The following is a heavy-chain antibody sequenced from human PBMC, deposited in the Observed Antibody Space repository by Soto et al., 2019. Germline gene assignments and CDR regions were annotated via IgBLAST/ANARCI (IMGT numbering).Heavy chain of an antibody. Sequence: QVQLQESGPGLVKPSQTLSLTCTVSGGSISSGGYYWSWIRQHPGKGLEWIGYIYYSGSTYYNPSRKSRVTISVDTSKNQSSLKLSSVTAADTAVYYCARTYYDILTGSADYGMDFWGQGTTVTVSS. CDR1: GGSISSGGYY. J-gene: IGHJ6*02. CDR3: ARTYYDILTGSADYGMDF. CDR2: IYYSGST. D-gene: IGHD3-9*01. V-gene: IGHV4-31*03.